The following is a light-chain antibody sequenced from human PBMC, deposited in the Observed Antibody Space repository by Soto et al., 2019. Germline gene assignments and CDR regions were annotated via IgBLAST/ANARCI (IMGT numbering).Light chain of an antibody. CDR3: GRWDSGLSAHMV. Sequence: QSVLTQPPSVSAAPGQKVTVCCSGSSSNIGNNYVSWYQQLPGTAPKLLIYDNNKRPSGIPDRFSGSKSGTSATLGITGLQTGDEGDYYCGRWDSGLSAHMVFGGGTQLTVL. V-gene: IGLV1-51*01. CDR2: DNN. J-gene: IGLJ2*01. CDR1: SSNIGNNY.